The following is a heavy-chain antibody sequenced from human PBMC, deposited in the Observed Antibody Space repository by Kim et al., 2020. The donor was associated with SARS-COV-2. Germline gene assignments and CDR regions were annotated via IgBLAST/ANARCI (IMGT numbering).Heavy chain of an antibody. CDR1: GFTFSSYA. Sequence: GGSLRLSCAASGFTFSSYAMHWVRQAPGKGLEWVAVISYDGSNKYYADSVKGRFTISRDNSKNTLYLQMNSLRAEDTAVYYCARYSRDGYNSPYYFDYWG. V-gene: IGHV3-30*04. D-gene: IGHD1-1*01. CDR2: ISYDGSNK. J-gene: IGHJ4*01. CDR3: ARYSRDGYNSPYYFDY.